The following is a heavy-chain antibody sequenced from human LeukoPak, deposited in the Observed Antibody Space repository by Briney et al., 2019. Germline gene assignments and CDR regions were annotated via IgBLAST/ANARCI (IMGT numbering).Heavy chain of an antibody. CDR2: IKQDGSEQ. D-gene: IGHD3-3*01. J-gene: IGHJ4*02. Sequence: GGSLRLSCAASGFTFSSNWMTWVRQPPGKGLEWVANIKQDGSEQYYVDSVKGRFTISRDNAKNSLYLQMNTLRPEDTAVYYCARERQNKDFWSGGDYWGQGTLVTVSS. CDR1: GFTFSSNW. CDR3: ARERQNKDFWSGGDY. V-gene: IGHV3-7*01.